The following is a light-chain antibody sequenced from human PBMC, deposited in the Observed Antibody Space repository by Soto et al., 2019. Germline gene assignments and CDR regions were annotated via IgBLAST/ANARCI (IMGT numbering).Light chain of an antibody. J-gene: IGLJ3*02. V-gene: IGLV3-1*01. CDR2: QDT. CDR1: RLGDKY. CDR3: QAWDSGTAGVV. Sequence: SYELTQPPSVSVSSGQTASITCSGDRLGDKYACWYQQRPGQSPLLVIYQDTKRPSGIPERFSASNSGNTATLTISGTQAMDEADYYCQAWDSGTAGVVFGGGTKVTVL.